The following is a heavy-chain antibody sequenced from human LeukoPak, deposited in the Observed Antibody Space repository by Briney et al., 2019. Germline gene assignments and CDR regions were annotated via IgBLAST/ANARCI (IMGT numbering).Heavy chain of an antibody. Sequence: PGGSLRLSCAASGFTSSSYWMSLVRQATGKGLEWVAVMWYDGSNKYYADSVRGRFTISRDNSKNTLYLQMNSLRAEDTAVYYCARDTIPYCSSTSCYFGVSGYWGQGTLVTVSS. CDR2: MWYDGSNK. J-gene: IGHJ4*02. CDR1: GFTSSSYW. D-gene: IGHD2-2*01. V-gene: IGHV3-33*08. CDR3: ARDTIPYCSSTSCYFGVSGY.